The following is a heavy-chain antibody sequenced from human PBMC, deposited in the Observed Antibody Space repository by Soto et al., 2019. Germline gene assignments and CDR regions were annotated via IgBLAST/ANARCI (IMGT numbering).Heavy chain of an antibody. Sequence: SVNVSCKASGFTFSAYGFRWVRQAPGQGLEWIGRMSPYHSNTNYAELLHDTSTLTTHTSTSTAYMELTILILAGAAVACGAIWGFTYGSPRETPADWGQGTLVTVSS. CDR3: AIWGFTYGSPRETPAD. V-gene: IGHV1-18*04. J-gene: IGHJ4*02. CDR1: GFTFSAYG. CDR2: MSPYHSNT. D-gene: IGHD5-18*01.